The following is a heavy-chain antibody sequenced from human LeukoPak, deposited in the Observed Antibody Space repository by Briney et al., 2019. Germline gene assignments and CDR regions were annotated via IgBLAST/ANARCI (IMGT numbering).Heavy chain of an antibody. D-gene: IGHD2-8*01. Sequence: SVKVSCKASGYTFTGYYMHWVRQAPGQGLEWMGGIIPIFGTANYAQKFQGRVTITADESTSTAYMELYSLRSDDTAVYYCARDPPGVRYGRPIFDFWGQGTLVTVSS. CDR3: ARDPPGVRYGRPIFDF. J-gene: IGHJ4*02. V-gene: IGHV1-69*13. CDR2: IIPIFGTA. CDR1: GYTFTGYY.